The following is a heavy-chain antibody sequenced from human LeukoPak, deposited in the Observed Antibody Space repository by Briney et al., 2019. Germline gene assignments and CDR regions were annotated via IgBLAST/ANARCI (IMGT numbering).Heavy chain of an antibody. J-gene: IGHJ2*01. D-gene: IGHD3-3*01. V-gene: IGHV1-69*05. CDR1: GGTFSSYA. CDR3: ARELFGKFDL. Sequence: SVKVSCKASGGTFSSYAISWVRQAPGQGLEWMGGIIPIFGTANYAQKFQGRVTMTTDTSTSTAYMDVRSLKSDDRAVYYCARELFGKFDLWGRGTLVTVSS. CDR2: IIPIFGTA.